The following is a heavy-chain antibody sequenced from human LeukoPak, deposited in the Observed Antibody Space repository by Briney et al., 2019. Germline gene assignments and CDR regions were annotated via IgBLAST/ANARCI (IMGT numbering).Heavy chain of an antibody. V-gene: IGHV3-15*01. CDR3: TADPWELPKDC. D-gene: IGHD1-26*01. J-gene: IGHJ4*02. CDR2: LKGNTDGGPT. CDR1: GFTFSNAW. Sequence: TTGGSLRLSCAASGFTFSNAWMSWVRQAPGKGLEWVGRLKGNTDGGPTDYAEPVKGKFTILRDDSKNTLDLQMNSLKTDNTAVYYCTADPWELPKDCWGQGSLVTVSS.